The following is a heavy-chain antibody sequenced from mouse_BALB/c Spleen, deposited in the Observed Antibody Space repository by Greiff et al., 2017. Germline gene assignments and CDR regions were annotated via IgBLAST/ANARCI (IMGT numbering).Heavy chain of an antibody. V-gene: IGHV5-9-4*01. Sequence: DVKLVESGGGLVKPGGSLKLSCAASGFTFSSYAMSWVRQSPEKRLEWVAEISSGGSYTYYPDTVTGRFTISRDNAKNTLYLEMSSLRSEDTAMYYCARERTGTGFDYWGQGTTLTVSS. CDR2: ISSGGSYT. D-gene: IGHD4-1*01. CDR3: ARERTGTGFDY. J-gene: IGHJ2*01. CDR1: GFTFSSYA.